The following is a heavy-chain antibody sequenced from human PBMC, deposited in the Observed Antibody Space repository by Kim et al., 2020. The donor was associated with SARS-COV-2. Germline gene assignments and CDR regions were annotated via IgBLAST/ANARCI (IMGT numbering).Heavy chain of an antibody. Sequence: SLKVSCKASGGTFSSYAISWVRQAPGQGLEWMGGIIPIFGTANYAQKFQGRVTITADESTSTAYMELSSLRSEDTAVYYCARIYYYGSGSSGMDVWGQGTTVTVSS. CDR3: ARIYYYGSGSSGMDV. V-gene: IGHV1-69*13. CDR2: IIPIFGTA. J-gene: IGHJ6*02. CDR1: GGTFSSYA. D-gene: IGHD3-10*01.